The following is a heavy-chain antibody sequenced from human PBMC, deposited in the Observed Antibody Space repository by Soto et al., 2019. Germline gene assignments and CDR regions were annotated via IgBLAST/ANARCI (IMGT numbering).Heavy chain of an antibody. CDR3: ASGRQYPTYYSAMDV. V-gene: IGHV3-30-3*01. Sequence: VQLVESGGGVVQPGRSLRLSCLASGFTFSNYAMHWVRQAPGKGLEWVAIISYDGAIKYYADSVKGRFTVSRDNSESTLYLQMNSLRPEDTGVYYCASGRQYPTYYSAMDVWGQGTTVTVSS. J-gene: IGHJ6*02. CDR2: ISYDGAIK. D-gene: IGHD1-26*01. CDR1: GFTFSNYA.